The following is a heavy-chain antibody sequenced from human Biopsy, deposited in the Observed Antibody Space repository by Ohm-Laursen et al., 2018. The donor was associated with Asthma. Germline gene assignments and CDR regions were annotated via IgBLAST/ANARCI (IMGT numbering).Heavy chain of an antibody. J-gene: IGHJ3*02. CDR1: GFSFSNFA. D-gene: IGHD1-1*01. CDR3: VRDGTDDAFDI. CDR2: ISKDASTQ. V-gene: IGHV3-30*01. Sequence: SLRLSCAASGFSFSNFAIHWVRQAPGKGLEWEGVISKDASTQDYADSVKGRFTMARDNSKNTLDLQMNSLREEDTAVYYCVRDGTDDAFDIWDQGTVVSVSS.